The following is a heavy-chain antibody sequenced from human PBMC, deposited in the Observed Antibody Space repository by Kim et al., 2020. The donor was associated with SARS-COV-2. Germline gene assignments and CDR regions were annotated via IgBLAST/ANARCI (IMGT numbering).Heavy chain of an antibody. V-gene: IGHV4-30-4*01. D-gene: IGHD4-17*01. J-gene: IGHJ6*02. CDR2: IYYSGST. CDR1: GGSISSGDYY. Sequence: SETLSLTCTVSGGSISSGDYYWSWIRQPPGKGLEWIGYIYYSGSTYYNPSLKSRVTISVDTSKNQFSLKLSSVTAADTAVYYCAREGAMTTVIHYGMDVWGQGTTVTVSS. CDR3: AREGAMTTVIHYGMDV.